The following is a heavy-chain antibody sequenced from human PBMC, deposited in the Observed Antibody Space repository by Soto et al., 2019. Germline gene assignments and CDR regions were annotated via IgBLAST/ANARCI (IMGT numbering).Heavy chain of an antibody. D-gene: IGHD3-22*01. J-gene: IGHJ3*02. V-gene: IGHV3-23*01. Sequence: PGGSLRLSCAASGFTFSSYAMSWVRQAPGKGLEWVSAISGSGGSTYYADSVEGRFTISRDNSKNTLYLQMNSLRAEDTAVYYCAKSIWVDYYDSSALNPLKRINAFDIWGQGTMVTVSS. CDR1: GFTFSSYA. CDR2: ISGSGGST. CDR3: AKSIWVDYYDSSALNPLKRINAFDI.